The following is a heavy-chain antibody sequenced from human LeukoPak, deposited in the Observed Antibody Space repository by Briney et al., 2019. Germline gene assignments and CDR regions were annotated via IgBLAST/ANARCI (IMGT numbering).Heavy chain of an antibody. CDR3: AREDSGDNWFDP. V-gene: IGHV4-39*07. CDR1: GGSISSSSYY. J-gene: IGHJ5*02. D-gene: IGHD4-17*01. Sequence: PSETLSLTCTVSGGSISSSSYYWGWIRQPPGKGLEWIGSISYSGSTFYNPSLKSRLIISVDTSKKHFSLNLSSVTAADTAVYYCAREDSGDNWFDPWGQGTLVTVSS. CDR2: ISYSGST.